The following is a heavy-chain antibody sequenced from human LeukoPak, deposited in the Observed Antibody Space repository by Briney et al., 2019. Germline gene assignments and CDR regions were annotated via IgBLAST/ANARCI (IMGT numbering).Heavy chain of an antibody. CDR3: ARYRGDCSGGSCSSYYFDY. CDR1: GGSISSYY. Sequence: SETLSLTCTVSGGSISSYYWSWIRQPPGKGLEWIGYIYYRGSTNYNPSLKSRVTISVDTSKNQFSLKLSSVTAADTAVYYCARYRGDCSGGSCSSYYFDYWGQGTLVTVSP. J-gene: IGHJ4*02. V-gene: IGHV4-59*01. CDR2: IYYRGST. D-gene: IGHD2-15*01.